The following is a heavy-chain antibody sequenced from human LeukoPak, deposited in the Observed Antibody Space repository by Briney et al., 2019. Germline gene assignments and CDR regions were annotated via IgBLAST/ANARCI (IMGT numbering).Heavy chain of an antibody. V-gene: IGHV1-18*01. J-gene: IGHJ4*02. Sequence: MGWISAYNGNTNYAQKLQGRVTMTTDTSTSTAYMELRSLRSDDTAVYYCARGSSSSSFGYWGQGTLVTVSS. D-gene: IGHD6-6*01. CDR2: ISAYNGNT. CDR3: ARGSSSSSFGY.